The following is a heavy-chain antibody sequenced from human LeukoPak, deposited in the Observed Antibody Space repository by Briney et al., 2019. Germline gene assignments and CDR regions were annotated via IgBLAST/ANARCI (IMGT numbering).Heavy chain of an antibody. V-gene: IGHV1-2*02. CDR2: INPNSGGT. Sequence: ASVKVSCKASGYTFTGYYMHWVRQAPGQGLEWMGWINPNSGGTNYAQKFQGRVTMTRDTSISTAYMELSRLRSDDTAVYYCARDPGYCSSTSCYSQRWFDPWGQGTLVTVSS. D-gene: IGHD2-2*01. CDR1: GYTFTGYY. CDR3: ARDPGYCSSTSCYSQRWFDP. J-gene: IGHJ5*02.